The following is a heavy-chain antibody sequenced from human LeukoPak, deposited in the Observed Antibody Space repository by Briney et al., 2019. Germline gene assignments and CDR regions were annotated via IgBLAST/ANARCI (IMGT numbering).Heavy chain of an antibody. CDR1: GDSISNSGHW. V-gene: IGHV4-39*01. Sequence: SETLSLTYTVSGDSISNSGHWWGWIRQPPGEGLEWIGSISYSGSPSYNPSLKSRVTISVDTSKNQLSLRLSSVTAADTAVYYCARPSSSGSYYYWGQGTLVTVS. J-gene: IGHJ4*02. CDR2: ISYSGSP. CDR3: ARPSSSGSYYY. D-gene: IGHD1-26*01.